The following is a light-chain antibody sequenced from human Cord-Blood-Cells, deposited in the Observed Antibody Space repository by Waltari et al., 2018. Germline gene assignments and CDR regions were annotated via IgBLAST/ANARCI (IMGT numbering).Light chain of an antibody. J-gene: IGLJ2*01. Sequence: SSELTQHPDVSVALGQTVRITCQGDSLRSYYASWYQQKPGQAPVLVIYGKNNRPSGIPDRFSGSSSGNTASLTITGAQAEDEADYYCNSRDSSGNHLVFGGGTKLTVL. CDR2: GKN. CDR3: NSRDSSGNHLV. V-gene: IGLV3-19*01. CDR1: SLRSYY.